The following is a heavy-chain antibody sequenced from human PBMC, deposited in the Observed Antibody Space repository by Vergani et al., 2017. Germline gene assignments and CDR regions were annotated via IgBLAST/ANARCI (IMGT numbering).Heavy chain of an antibody. Sequence: QIQLQESGPGLVKPSETLSLTCSVSGYSISRGFYWAWIRQTPAKGLEWIGGMIQTGEASNSQSLQNRGAFSMATSKNQFSLQLTSVTAADTAVYFCGVIMVRSPRPDNWFDSWGRGTLVTVSS. J-gene: IGHJ5*01. V-gene: IGHV4-38-2*02. D-gene: IGHD3-10*01. CDR2: MIQTGEA. CDR1: GYSISRGFY. CDR3: GVIMVRSPRPDNWFDS.